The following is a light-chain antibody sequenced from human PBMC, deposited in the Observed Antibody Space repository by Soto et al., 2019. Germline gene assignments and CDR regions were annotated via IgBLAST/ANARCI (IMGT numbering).Light chain of an antibody. Sequence: DMEMTQSPSSLSASVGDRVTITCRASQSISNYLNWYQHKPGKVPKLLIYAASSLHSGVPTRFSGSGSGTDFTLTINSLEPEDFATYYCQQSYGTPHTCGGGTKIDIK. CDR3: QQSYGTPHT. CDR1: QSISNY. CDR2: AAS. J-gene: IGKJ4*01. V-gene: IGKV1-39*01.